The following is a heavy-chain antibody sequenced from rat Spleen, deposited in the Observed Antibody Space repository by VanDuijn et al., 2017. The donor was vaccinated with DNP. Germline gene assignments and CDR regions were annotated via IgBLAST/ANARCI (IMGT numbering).Heavy chain of an antibody. D-gene: IGHD1-11*01. CDR3: ARGGRSYFDY. CDR1: GFTFSSYW. J-gene: IGHJ2*01. CDR2: ITSSGGTT. Sequence: EVQLVETGGGLVQPGRSLKLSCVASGFTFSSYWMYWIRQAPGKGLEWVASITSSGGTTYYSDSVKGRCTISRDNAKNTLYLQMNSLRSEDTASYYCARGGRSYFDYWGQGVMVTVSS. V-gene: IGHV5-58*01.